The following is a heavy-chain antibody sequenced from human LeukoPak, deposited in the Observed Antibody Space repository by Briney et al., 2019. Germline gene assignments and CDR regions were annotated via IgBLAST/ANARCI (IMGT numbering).Heavy chain of an antibody. Sequence: GGSLRLSCAASGFPFSNYAMSWVRQAPGKGLEWVSSLISSGAVTYYTDSVKGRFTISRDNSKNTVHLQMDSLRAEDSAVYYCAKNAGYSYGLYYFDYWGQGTLVTVSS. D-gene: IGHD5-18*01. J-gene: IGHJ4*02. CDR3: AKNAGYSYGLYYFDY. CDR2: LISSGAVT. CDR1: GFPFSNYA. V-gene: IGHV3-23*01.